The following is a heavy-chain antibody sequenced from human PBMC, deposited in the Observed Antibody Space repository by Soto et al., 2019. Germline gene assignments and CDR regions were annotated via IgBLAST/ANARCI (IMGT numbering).Heavy chain of an antibody. Sequence: SETLSLICTVSGGSISTYYWSWIRQPPGKGLEWIGYIYYSGSTSYNPSLKSRVTISVDTSKNQFSLKLRSVTAADTAVYYCASDRSSGWDQGYGMDVWGQGTKVTVS. J-gene: IGHJ6*02. V-gene: IGHV4-59*01. CDR3: ASDRSSGWDQGYGMDV. CDR2: IYYSGST. CDR1: GGSISTYY. D-gene: IGHD6-19*01.